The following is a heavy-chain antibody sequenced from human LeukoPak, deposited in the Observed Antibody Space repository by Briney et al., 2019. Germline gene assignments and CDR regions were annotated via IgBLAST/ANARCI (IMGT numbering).Heavy chain of an antibody. V-gene: IGHV3-53*01. J-gene: IGHJ6*03. Sequence: GGSLRLSCAASGFTVSNNYMSWVRQAPGKGLEWVSVLYSGGSTYYADSVKSRFTISRGNSKNTLFLQMNGLRAEDTAVYYCARALGSGYPNYYYYYMDVWGKGTTVTVSS. CDR1: GFTVSNNY. CDR3: ARALGSGYPNYYYYYMDV. CDR2: LYSGGST. D-gene: IGHD3-22*01.